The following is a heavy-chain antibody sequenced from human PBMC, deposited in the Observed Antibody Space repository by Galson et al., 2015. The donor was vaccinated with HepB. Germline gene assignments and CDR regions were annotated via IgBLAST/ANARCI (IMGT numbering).Heavy chain of an antibody. CDR1: GGTFDTYG. V-gene: IGHV1-69*13. CDR2: IIPMFGTV. CDR3: AREDGYMGMDH. Sequence: SVKVSCKASGGTFDTYGIGWVRQAPGQGLEWMGDIIPMFGTVNYAEKFQGRVTITADESTSTSYIELSSLRSEDTAVYFCAREDGYMGMDHWGQGTLVIVSS. D-gene: IGHD1-1*01. J-gene: IGHJ4*02.